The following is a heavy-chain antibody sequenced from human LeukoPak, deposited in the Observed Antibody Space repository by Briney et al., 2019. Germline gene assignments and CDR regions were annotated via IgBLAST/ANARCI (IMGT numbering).Heavy chain of an antibody. Sequence: GGSLRLSCAASGFTLSSYEMNWVRLAPGKGLEWISYISRTGNSIYYADSVKGRSTISRDSAKNSLYLQMNSLRAEDTAVYYCARGPYSSNWYVDYWGQGTLVTVAS. V-gene: IGHV3-48*03. D-gene: IGHD6-13*01. CDR3: ARGPYSSNWYVDY. J-gene: IGHJ4*02. CDR1: GFTLSSYE. CDR2: ISRTGNSI.